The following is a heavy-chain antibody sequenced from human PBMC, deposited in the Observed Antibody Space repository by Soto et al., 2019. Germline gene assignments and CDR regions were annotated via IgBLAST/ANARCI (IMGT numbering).Heavy chain of an antibody. CDR3: ARDGVAAGNINFDY. J-gene: IGHJ4*02. Sequence: ASVKVSCKASGYTFTNYAMHWVRQAPGQRPEWMGWINGGNGNTKYSPKLQDRVTITRDTSASTAYMELSSLRSEDTALYYCARDGVAAGNINFDYWGQGTLVTVSS. D-gene: IGHD6-25*01. CDR2: INGGNGNT. V-gene: IGHV1-3*01. CDR1: GYTFTNYA.